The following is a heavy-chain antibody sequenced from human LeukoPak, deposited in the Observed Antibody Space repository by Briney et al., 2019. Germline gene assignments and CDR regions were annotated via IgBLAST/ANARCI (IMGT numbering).Heavy chain of an antibody. J-gene: IGHJ4*02. D-gene: IGHD3-22*01. CDR2: IYYSGST. V-gene: IGHV4-30-4*08. CDR3: ARDGGSDSSGYHY. CDR1: GGSLSSGDYY. Sequence: SETLSLTCTVSGGSLSSGDYYCSWIRQPPGKGLEWIGYIYYSGSTYYNPSLKSRVTISVDTSKNKFSLKLSSVTAADTAVYYCARDGGSDSSGYHYWGQGTLVTVSS.